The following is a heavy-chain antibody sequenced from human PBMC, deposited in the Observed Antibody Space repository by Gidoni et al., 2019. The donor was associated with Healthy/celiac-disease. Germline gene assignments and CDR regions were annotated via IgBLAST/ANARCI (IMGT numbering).Heavy chain of an antibody. CDR2: IRGSGGST. D-gene: IGHD4-17*01. Sequence: EVQLLESGGGVVQPGGSLRLSFAASGFTFSSYAMSWVRQAPGKGLEWVSAIRGSGGSTYYADSVKGRFTISRDNSKNTLYLQMNSLSAEDTAVYYCAKWATVTNYYYGMDVWGQGTTVTVSS. J-gene: IGHJ6*02. CDR3: AKWATVTNYYYGMDV. V-gene: IGHV3-23*01. CDR1: GFTFSSYA.